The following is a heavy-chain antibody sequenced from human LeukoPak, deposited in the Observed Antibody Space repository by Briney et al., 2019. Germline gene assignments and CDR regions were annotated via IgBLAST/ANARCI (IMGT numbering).Heavy chain of an antibody. Sequence: GGSLRLSCAASGFTFSSYSMNWVRQAPGKGLDWVSYISSSSGTIYYADSVKGRFTISRDNAKNSLYLQMNSPRAEDTAMYYCANSIGGSGSYYAFEHWGQGTLVTVSS. CDR1: GFTFSSYS. V-gene: IGHV3-48*01. J-gene: IGHJ4*02. CDR3: ANSIGGSGSYYAFEH. CDR2: ISSSSGTI. D-gene: IGHD3-10*01.